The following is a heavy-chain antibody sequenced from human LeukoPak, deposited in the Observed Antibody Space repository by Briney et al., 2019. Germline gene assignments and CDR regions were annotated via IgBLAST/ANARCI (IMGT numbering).Heavy chain of an antibody. CDR3: ARGVDSGYPYFDH. D-gene: IGHD5-12*01. CDR2: INPNSGGT. J-gene: IGHJ4*02. Sequence: GASVKVSCKASSYTFTGYYMHWVRQAPGQGLEWMGWINPNSGGTNSAQKFQGRVTMTRDTSISTAYMELSRLRSDDTAMYYCARGVDSGYPYFDHWGQGTLVTVSS. V-gene: IGHV1-2*02. CDR1: SYTFTGYY.